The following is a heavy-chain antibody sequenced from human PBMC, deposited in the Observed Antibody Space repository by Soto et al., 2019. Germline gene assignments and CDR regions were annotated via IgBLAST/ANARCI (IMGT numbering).Heavy chain of an antibody. CDR3: ARERRYSSGWEGWFDP. CDR2: IKQGGSEK. D-gene: IGHD6-19*01. V-gene: IGHV3-7*01. Sequence: PGGSLRLSCAASGFTFSSYWMSWVRQAPGKGLEWVANIKQGGSEKYYVDSVKGRFTISRDNAKNSLYLQMNSLRAEDTAVYYCARERRYSSGWEGWFDPWGQGTLVTVSS. J-gene: IGHJ5*02. CDR1: GFTFSSYW.